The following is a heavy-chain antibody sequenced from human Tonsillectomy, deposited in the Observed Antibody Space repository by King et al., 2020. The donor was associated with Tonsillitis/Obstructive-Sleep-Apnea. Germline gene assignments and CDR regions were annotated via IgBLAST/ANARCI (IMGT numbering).Heavy chain of an antibody. Sequence: VQLPQWGAGLLKPSETLSLTCAVYGGSFSGYYWSWIRQPPGKGLEWIWEINHSGSTNYNPSLKSRVTISVDTSKNQFSLKLSSVTAADTAVYYCARGQEWLRAYNWFDPWGQGTLVTVSS. CDR3: ARGQEWLRAYNWFDP. CDR2: INHSGST. CDR1: GGSFSGYY. V-gene: IGHV4-34*01. D-gene: IGHD3-3*01. J-gene: IGHJ5*02.